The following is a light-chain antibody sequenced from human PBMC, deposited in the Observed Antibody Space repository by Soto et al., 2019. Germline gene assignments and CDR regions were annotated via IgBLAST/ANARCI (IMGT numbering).Light chain of an antibody. J-gene: IGLJ3*02. V-gene: IGLV1-44*01. Sequence: QSVLTQPPSASGTPGQRVTISCSGSSFNIGRNTVSWYQQPPGTAPKLPIYNNNQRPSGVPDRFSGSKSGTSASLAISGLQSEDEAEYYCAAWVDSLNAREFGGGTKLTVL. CDR3: AAWVDSLNARE. CDR2: NNN. CDR1: SFNIGRNT.